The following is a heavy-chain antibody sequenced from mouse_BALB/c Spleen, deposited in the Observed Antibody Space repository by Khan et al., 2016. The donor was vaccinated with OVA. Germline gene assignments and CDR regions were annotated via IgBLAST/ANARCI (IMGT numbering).Heavy chain of an antibody. Sequence: QVQLKQSGAELMKPGASVKISCKATGYTFSNYWIEWVKQRPGHGLEWIGEILPGSVTTNYNEKFKGKATFTADTSSNTAYMQFSSLTSEDSAVYYCAPNWFLFAYWGQGTRVTVSA. CDR3: APNWFLFAY. V-gene: IGHV1-9*01. J-gene: IGHJ3*01. D-gene: IGHD4-1*01. CDR1: GYTFSNYW. CDR2: ILPGSVTT.